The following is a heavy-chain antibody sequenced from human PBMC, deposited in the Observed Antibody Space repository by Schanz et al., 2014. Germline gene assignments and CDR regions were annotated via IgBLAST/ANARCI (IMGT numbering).Heavy chain of an antibody. J-gene: IGHJ6*02. CDR3: AKDPYGMDV. CDR2: ISRDGTTS. CDR1: GFIFNDYY. Sequence: QVQLVESGGGLVKPGGSLRLSCAASGFIFNDYYMNWIRQAPGKGLEWLSYISRDGTTSYYADSVKGRFTISRDNSKNTLYLQMNSLRAEDTAVYYCAKDPYGMDVWGQGTTGTVSS. V-gene: IGHV3-11*04.